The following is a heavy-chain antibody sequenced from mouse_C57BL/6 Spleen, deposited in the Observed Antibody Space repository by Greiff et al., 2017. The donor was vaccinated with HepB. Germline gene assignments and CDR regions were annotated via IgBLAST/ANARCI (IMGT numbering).Heavy chain of an antibody. D-gene: IGHD2-4*01. Sequence: EVKLVDSGPELVKPGASVKISCKASGYTFTDYYMNWVKQSHGKSLEWIGDINPNNGGTSYNQKFKGKATLTVDKSSSTAYMELRSLTSEDSAVYYCARGAYDYDGGMDYWGQGTSVTVSS. CDR3: ARGAYDYDGGMDY. CDR1: GYTFTDYY. CDR2: INPNNGGT. J-gene: IGHJ4*01. V-gene: IGHV1-26*01.